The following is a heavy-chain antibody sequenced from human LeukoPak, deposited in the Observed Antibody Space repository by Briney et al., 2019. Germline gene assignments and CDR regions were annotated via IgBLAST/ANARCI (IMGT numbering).Heavy chain of an antibody. CDR2: IDSDGRST. Sequence: GGSLRLSCAASGFNFNPYWMHWVRHAPGKGLVWVARIDSDGRSTNYADPVKGRFTISRDNAKNTLYLQMNSLRAEDTAVYFCAIDCCSWDAFDLWGQGAMVTVSS. CDR1: GFNFNPYW. D-gene: IGHD2-21*01. J-gene: IGHJ3*01. V-gene: IGHV3-74*01. CDR3: AIDCCSWDAFDL.